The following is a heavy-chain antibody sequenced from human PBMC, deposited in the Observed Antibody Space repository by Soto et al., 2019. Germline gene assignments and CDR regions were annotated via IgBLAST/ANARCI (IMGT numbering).Heavy chain of an antibody. CDR2: INPLSGIP. Sequence: QVQLVQSGAEVQKPESSVKVSCKTSGGTFVRHVISWVRQAPGQGPEWMGKINPLSGIPNYAQKFQDRVTFTADTDSSTAYMELSSLRSDDTAVYYCATPACASTWCSPSHNLDPWGQGTLVTVSS. J-gene: IGHJ5*02. V-gene: IGHV1-69*09. CDR3: ATPACASTWCSPSHNLDP. CDR1: GGTFVRHV. D-gene: IGHD2-2*01.